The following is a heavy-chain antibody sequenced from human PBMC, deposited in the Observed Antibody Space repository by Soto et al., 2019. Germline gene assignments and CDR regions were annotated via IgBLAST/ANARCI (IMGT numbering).Heavy chain of an antibody. V-gene: IGHV5-51*01. CDR3: ATCPISGSYYPGFDY. Sequence: GESLKISFARSGSSFNTYWICWVFLLPWKGLEWMGIIYPGDSDTRYSPSAQGQVNISADKSSSTAYLQWSSLKASDTAIYYRATCPISGSYYPGFDYWAKGALVTISS. CDR2: IYPGDSDT. CDR1: GSSFNTYW. J-gene: IGHJ4*02. D-gene: IGHD3-22*01.